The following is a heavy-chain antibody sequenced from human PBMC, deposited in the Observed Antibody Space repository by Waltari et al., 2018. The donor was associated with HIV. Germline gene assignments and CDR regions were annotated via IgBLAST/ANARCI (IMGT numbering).Heavy chain of an antibody. Sequence: QLQLQESGPGLVKPSETLSLTCTASGGSISSSSYYWGWTRQPPGKGLEWIGSIYYSGSTYYNPSLKSRVTISVDTSKNQFSLKLSSVTAADTAVYYCARAVQGYCSGGSCENYFDYWGQGTLVTVSS. CDR3: ARAVQGYCSGGSCENYFDY. J-gene: IGHJ4*02. D-gene: IGHD2-15*01. V-gene: IGHV4-39*01. CDR2: IYYSGST. CDR1: GGSISSSSYY.